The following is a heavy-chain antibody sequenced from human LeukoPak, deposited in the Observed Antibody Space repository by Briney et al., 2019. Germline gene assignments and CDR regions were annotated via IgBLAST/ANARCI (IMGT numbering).Heavy chain of an antibody. D-gene: IGHD3-3*01. J-gene: IGHJ4*02. Sequence: GGSLRLSCTASGFTFGDYAMSWFRQAPGKGLEWVGFIRSKAYGGTTEYAASVKGRFTISRDDSKSIACLQMNSLKTEDTAVYYCTRDMGTYYDFWSGYYTPFDYWGQGTLVTVSS. V-gene: IGHV3-49*03. CDR1: GFTFGDYA. CDR3: TRDMGTYYDFWSGYYTPFDY. CDR2: IRSKAYGGTT.